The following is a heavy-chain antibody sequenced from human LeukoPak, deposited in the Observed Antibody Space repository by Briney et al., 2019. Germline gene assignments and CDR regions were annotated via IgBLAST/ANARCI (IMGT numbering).Heavy chain of an antibody. CDR3: ARVNRVTAIQELDY. CDR1: GFTFSSYA. D-gene: IGHD2-21*02. V-gene: IGHV3-11*01. Sequence: GGSLRLSCAASGFTFSSYAMTWIRQAPGKGLEWVSCISSSGSTIFYADSVKGRFTISRDNAKSSLFLQMNSLRAEDTAVYYCARVNRVTAIQELDYWGQGTLVTVSS. CDR2: ISSSGSTI. J-gene: IGHJ4*02.